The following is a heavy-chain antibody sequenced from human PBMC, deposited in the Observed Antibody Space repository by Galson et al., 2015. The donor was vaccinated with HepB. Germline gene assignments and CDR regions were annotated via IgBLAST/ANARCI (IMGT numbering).Heavy chain of an antibody. CDR3: ATPRYSSGWHLDY. J-gene: IGHJ4*02. CDR2: VDPEDGET. Sequence: VKVSCKASGYTFTDYYMHWVQQAPGKGLEWMGLVDPEDGETIYAEKFQGRVTITADTSTDTAYMELSSLRSEDTAVYYCATPRYSSGWHLDYWGQGTLVTVSS. CDR1: GYTFTDYY. V-gene: IGHV1-69-2*01. D-gene: IGHD6-19*01.